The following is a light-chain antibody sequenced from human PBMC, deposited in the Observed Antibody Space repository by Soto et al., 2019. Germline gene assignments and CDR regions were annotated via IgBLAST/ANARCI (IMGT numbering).Light chain of an antibody. CDR3: QQLNSYPT. CDR1: QGISSY. Sequence: IQLTQSPSSLSASVGDRVTITCRASQGISSYLAWYQQKLGKAPKLLIYAASTLQSGVPSRFSGSGSGTDFTLTISSLQPEDFATYYCQQLNSYPTFGQGTRLEIK. V-gene: IGKV1-9*01. J-gene: IGKJ5*01. CDR2: AAS.